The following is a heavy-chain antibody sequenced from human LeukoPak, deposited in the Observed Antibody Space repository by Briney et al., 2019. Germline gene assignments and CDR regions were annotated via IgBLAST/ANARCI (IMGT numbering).Heavy chain of an antibody. D-gene: IGHD3-22*01. CDR1: GGTFSGYA. CDR3: ASEGYYYDSSGYFDY. CDR2: IIPIFGTA. Sequence: VKVSCKASGGTFSGYAISWVRQARGQGLEWMGRIIPIFGTANYAQKFQGRVTITTDESTSTAYMELGSLRSEDTAVYYCASEGYYYDSSGYFDYWGQGTLVTVSS. V-gene: IGHV1-69*13. J-gene: IGHJ4*02.